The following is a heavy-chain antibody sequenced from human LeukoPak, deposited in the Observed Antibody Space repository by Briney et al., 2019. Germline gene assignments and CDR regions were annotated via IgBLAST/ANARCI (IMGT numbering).Heavy chain of an antibody. V-gene: IGHV3-48*01. Sequence: GGSLRLSCTASGFTFSSYSMNWVRQAPGKGLEWVSYISSSSSTIYYADSVKGRFTISRDNAKNSLYLQMNSLRAEDTAVYYCAKSWIQLWSRGGREDYFDYWGQGTLVTVSS. D-gene: IGHD5-18*01. J-gene: IGHJ4*02. CDR1: GFTFSSYS. CDR3: AKSWIQLWSRGGREDYFDY. CDR2: ISSSSSTI.